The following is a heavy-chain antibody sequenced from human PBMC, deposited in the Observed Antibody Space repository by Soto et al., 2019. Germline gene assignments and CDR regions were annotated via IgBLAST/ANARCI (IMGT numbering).Heavy chain of an antibody. Sequence: PGGSLRLSCAASGFTFSSYAVSWVRQAPGKGLEWVSAISGSGGSTYYADSVKGRFTISRDNSKNTLYLQMNSLRAEDTAVYYCARRIAAAGTIRNYYYGMDVWGQGTTVTVSS. CDR1: GFTFSSYA. D-gene: IGHD6-13*01. V-gene: IGHV3-23*01. CDR2: ISGSGGST. CDR3: ARRIAAAGTIRNYYYGMDV. J-gene: IGHJ6*02.